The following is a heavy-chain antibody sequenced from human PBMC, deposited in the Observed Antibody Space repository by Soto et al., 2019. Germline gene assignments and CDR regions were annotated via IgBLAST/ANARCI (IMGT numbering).Heavy chain of an antibody. J-gene: IGHJ4*02. CDR2: IDPSGGIA. CDR3: AREYPHSHPFDY. V-gene: IGHV1-46*03. Sequence: QVHLVQSGAGVTKPGASVKVACKASGYTFIAFLIHLVRQAPGQGLEWMGGIDPSGGIASHTQQKFQGRFTMTADTSTSTVYIDLNGLTSEDTAVYYCAREYPHSHPFDYWGQGTLVTVSS. D-gene: IGHD2-15*01. CDR1: GYTFIAFL.